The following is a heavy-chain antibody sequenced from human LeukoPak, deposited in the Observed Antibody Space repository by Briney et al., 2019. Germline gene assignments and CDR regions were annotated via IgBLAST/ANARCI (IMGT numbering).Heavy chain of an antibody. CDR1: GFTFSRDS. Sequence: GSLRLSCAASGFTFSRDSMNWVRQAPGKGLEWVSSISSSSTYIYYADSVKGRFTISRNNAKNSLHLQMNSLRAEDTAVYYCARGGGYSGYDLDAFDIWGQGTMVTVSS. J-gene: IGHJ3*02. CDR2: ISSSSTYI. V-gene: IGHV3-21*01. CDR3: ARGGGYSGYDLDAFDI. D-gene: IGHD5-12*01.